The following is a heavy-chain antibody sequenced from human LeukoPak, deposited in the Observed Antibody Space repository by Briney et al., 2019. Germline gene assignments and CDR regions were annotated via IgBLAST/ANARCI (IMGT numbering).Heavy chain of an antibody. V-gene: IGHV3-23*01. J-gene: IGHJ4*02. Sequence: PGGSLRLSCAASGFTFSSYAMSWVRQAPARGLKWVSSIRGDGSTSYEGSVKSRFNHAKDESKNTMYFQLNGLRVEDTGVYYCAKASWVSGGDAVLWGQGTLVTVFS. CDR1: GFTFSSYA. CDR3: AKASWVSGGDAVL. D-gene: IGHD3-10*01. CDR2: IRGDGST.